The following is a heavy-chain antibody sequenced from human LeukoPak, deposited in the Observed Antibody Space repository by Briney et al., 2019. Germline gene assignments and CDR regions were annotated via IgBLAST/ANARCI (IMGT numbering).Heavy chain of an antibody. Sequence: GGSLRLSCEASGFTFNKFAMSWVRQAPGKGPEWVAGIGSSGTTIFYADSVKGRCSVSRDNSKNTVYLKMNSLRAEDTAIYYCAKVSVGPLSRPTHVALYYGMDVWGQGITVIVSS. J-gene: IGHJ6*02. V-gene: IGHV3-23*01. D-gene: IGHD2-8*01. CDR3: AKVSVGPLSRPTHVALYYGMDV. CDR1: GFTFNKFA. CDR2: IGSSGTTI.